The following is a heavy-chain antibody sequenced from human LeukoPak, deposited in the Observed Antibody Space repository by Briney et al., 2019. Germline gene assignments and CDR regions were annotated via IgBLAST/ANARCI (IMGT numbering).Heavy chain of an antibody. CDR3: ARSPEDYGDYGY. Sequence: KPSETLSLTCTVSGGSISSYYWSWIRRPPGKGLEWIGYIYYSGSTNYNPSLKSRVTISVDTSKNQFSLKLSSVTAADTAVYYCARSPEDYGDYGYWGQGTLVTVSS. V-gene: IGHV4-59*01. J-gene: IGHJ4*02. D-gene: IGHD4-17*01. CDR1: GGSISSYY. CDR2: IYYSGST.